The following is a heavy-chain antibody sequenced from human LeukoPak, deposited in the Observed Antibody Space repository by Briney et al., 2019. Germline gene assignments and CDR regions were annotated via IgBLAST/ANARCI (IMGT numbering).Heavy chain of an antibody. V-gene: IGHV4-61*02. CDR2: IYASGST. CDR3: ARHRTYYYGSGSYLFDY. Sequence: SETLSLTCTVSGGSISSYSYYWSWIRQPAGKGLEWIGRIYASGSTNYNPSLKSRVSISVDTSRNQFSLKLTSVTAADTAVYYCARHRTYYYGSGSYLFDYWGQGTLVTVSS. D-gene: IGHD3-10*01. J-gene: IGHJ4*02. CDR1: GGSISSYSYY.